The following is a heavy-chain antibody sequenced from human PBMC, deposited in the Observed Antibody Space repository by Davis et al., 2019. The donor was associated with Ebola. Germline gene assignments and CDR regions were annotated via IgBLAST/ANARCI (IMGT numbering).Heavy chain of an antibody. Sequence: GGSLRLSCAASGFTFSSYSMNWVRQAPGKGLEWVSSISSSSSYIYYADSVKGRFTISRDNAENSLYLQMSSLRADDTAMYYCARDLVYGGNAFFDYWGQGTLVSVSS. D-gene: IGHD4-23*01. V-gene: IGHV3-21*04. CDR1: GFTFSSYS. CDR2: ISSSSSYI. J-gene: IGHJ4*02. CDR3: ARDLVYGGNAFFDY.